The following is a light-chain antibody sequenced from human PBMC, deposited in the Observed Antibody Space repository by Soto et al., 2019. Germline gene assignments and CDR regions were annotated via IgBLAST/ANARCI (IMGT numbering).Light chain of an antibody. V-gene: IGKV3D-20*02. CDR2: GAS. J-gene: IGKJ1*01. CDR1: QSVSSNY. Sequence: VLTQSPGTLSLSPGERATLSCRASQSVSSNYLAWYQQRPGQPPNLLIFGASNRAPGIPDRFSGSGSGTDFTLTISRLEPEDFAVYYCQQRSKWRTFGQGTKVDIK. CDR3: QQRSKWRT.